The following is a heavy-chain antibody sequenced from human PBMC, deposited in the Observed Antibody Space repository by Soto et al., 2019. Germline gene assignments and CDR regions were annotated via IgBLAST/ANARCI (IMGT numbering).Heavy chain of an antibody. Sequence: QVQLVESGGGVVQPGRSLRLSCAASEFTFSSYSMHWVRQAPGKGLEWVAVISYDGVTKFYADSVKGRLTISRDTSENTLYLQMNSLRAEDTAVYYCTRDQVPSYYYSGMDVWGQGTTVTVS. V-gene: IGHV3-30-3*01. CDR2: ISYDGVTK. CDR1: EFTFSSYS. CDR3: TRDQVPSYYYSGMDV. J-gene: IGHJ6*02.